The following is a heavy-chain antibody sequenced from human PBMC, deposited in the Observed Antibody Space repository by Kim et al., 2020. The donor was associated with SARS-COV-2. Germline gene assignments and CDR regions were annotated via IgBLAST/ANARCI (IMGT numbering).Heavy chain of an antibody. V-gene: IGHV4-39*01. D-gene: IGHD1-26*01. CDR2: IYYGGST. J-gene: IGHJ4*02. CDR3: ARRDGGSYYLDY. CDR1: GASINSRNYF. Sequence: SETLSLTCTVSGASINSRNYFWAWIRQPPGKGLEWIGSIYYGGSTHYSPSLKSRVTITEDTSKNQFSLQLSSVTAADTAVYFCARRDGGSYYLDYWGQGT.